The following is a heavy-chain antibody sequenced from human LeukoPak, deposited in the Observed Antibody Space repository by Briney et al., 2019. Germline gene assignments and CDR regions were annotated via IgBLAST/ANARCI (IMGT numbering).Heavy chain of an antibody. CDR2: INPNSGGT. CDR1: GYTFTGYY. J-gene: IGHJ6*03. V-gene: IGHV1-2*02. CDR3: ARDPGQPSYYYYYMDV. Sequence: ASVKVSCKASGYTFTGYYMHWVRQAPGQGLEWMGWINPNSGGTNYAQKFQGRVTMTRDTSISTAYMELSRLRSDDTAVYYCARDPGQPSYYYYYMDVWGKGPRSPSP. D-gene: IGHD1-14*01.